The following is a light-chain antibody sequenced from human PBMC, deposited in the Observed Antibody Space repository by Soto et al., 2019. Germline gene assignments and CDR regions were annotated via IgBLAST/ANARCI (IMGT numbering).Light chain of an antibody. CDR3: QQYGNSPRYS. J-gene: IGKJ2*03. V-gene: IGKV3-20*01. Sequence: DIVLTHSPGTLSLSPGERATLSCRASPSVARRDLAWYQQKPGQAPRLLIYAVSSRATGIPDRFSGSGSGTDFTLNISRLEPEDFAEYYCQQYGNSPRYSFGQGPKLELK. CDR2: AVS. CDR1: PSVARRD.